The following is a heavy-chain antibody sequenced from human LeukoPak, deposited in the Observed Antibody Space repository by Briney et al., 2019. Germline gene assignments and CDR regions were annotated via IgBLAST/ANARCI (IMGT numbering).Heavy chain of an antibody. D-gene: IGHD6-13*01. CDR2: ISSSSSYI. CDR1: GFTFSSYS. J-gene: IGHJ4*02. V-gene: IGHV3-21*01. CDR3: ASPGYSSSWALDY. Sequence: GGSLRLSCAASGFTFSSYSMNWVRQAPGKGLEWVSSISSSSSYIYYADSVKGRFTISRDNAKNSLYLQVNSLRAEDTAVYYCASPGYSSSWALDYWGQGTLVTVSS.